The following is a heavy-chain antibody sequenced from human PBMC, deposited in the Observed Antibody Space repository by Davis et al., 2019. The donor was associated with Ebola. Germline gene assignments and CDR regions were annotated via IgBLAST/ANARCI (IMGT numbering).Heavy chain of an antibody. CDR2: IGTAGDT. CDR1: GFTFSSYD. J-gene: IGHJ4*02. D-gene: IGHD6-19*01. CDR3: ARALEGSGWYGDFDY. Sequence: GESLKISCAASGFTFSSYDMHWVRQATGKGLEWVSAIGTAGDTYYPGSVKGRFTISRENAKNSLYLQMNSLRAGDTAVYYCARALEGSGWYGDFDYWGQGTLVTVSS. V-gene: IGHV3-13*01.